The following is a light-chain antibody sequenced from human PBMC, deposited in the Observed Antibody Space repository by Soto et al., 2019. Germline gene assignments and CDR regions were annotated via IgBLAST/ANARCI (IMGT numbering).Light chain of an antibody. Sequence: DIQMTQSPPSLSASVGDRVTITCRASQGIAHSLAWYQQKPGEIPNLLIYSASTLQSGVPSRFSGSGSGTDFTLTITSLHPEDVATYYCQEHYSGPPVAFGPGTKVDV. CDR2: SAS. CDR3: QEHYSGPPVA. CDR1: QGIAHS. J-gene: IGKJ3*01. V-gene: IGKV1-27*01.